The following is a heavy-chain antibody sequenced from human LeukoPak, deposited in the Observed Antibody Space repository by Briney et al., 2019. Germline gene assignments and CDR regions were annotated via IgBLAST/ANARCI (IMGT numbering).Heavy chain of an antibody. V-gene: IGHV1-8*01. CDR2: MNPNSGNT. CDR3: ARALSRVGATDY. D-gene: IGHD1-26*01. CDR1: GYTFTSYD. Sequence: ASVKVSCKASGYTFTSYDINWVRQATGQGLEWMGWMNPNSGNTGYAQKFQGRVTKTRNTSISTAYMELSSLRSEDTAVYYCARALSRVGATDYWGQGTLVTVSS. J-gene: IGHJ4*02.